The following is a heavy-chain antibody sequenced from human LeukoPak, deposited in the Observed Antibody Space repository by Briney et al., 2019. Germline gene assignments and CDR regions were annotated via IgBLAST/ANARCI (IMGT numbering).Heavy chain of an antibody. CDR2: IWYGGSNK. J-gene: IGHJ4*02. CDR3: AKAGVGATERYYFDY. V-gene: IGHV3-30*02. CDR1: GFTFSTYT. Sequence: GGSLRLSCAASGFTFSTYTMHWVRQAPGKGLEWVAVIWYGGSNKYYADSVKGRFTISRDNSKNTLYLQMNSLRAEDTAVYYCAKAGVGATERYYFDYWGQGTLVTVSS. D-gene: IGHD1-26*01.